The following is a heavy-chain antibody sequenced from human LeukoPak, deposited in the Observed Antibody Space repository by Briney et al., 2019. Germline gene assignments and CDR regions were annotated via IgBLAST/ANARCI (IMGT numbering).Heavy chain of an antibody. CDR3: ARVGTMVRGVIRYYYYYGMDV. J-gene: IGHJ6*02. Sequence: GGSLRLSCAASGFAFNSYEMSWVRQAPGRGLEWVSYISSSGNTIYYADSVKGRFTISRDNAKNSLYLQMNSLRAEDTAVYYCARVGTMVRGVIRYYYYYGMDVWGQGTTVTVSS. D-gene: IGHD3-10*01. V-gene: IGHV3-48*03. CDR2: ISSSGNTI. CDR1: GFAFNSYE.